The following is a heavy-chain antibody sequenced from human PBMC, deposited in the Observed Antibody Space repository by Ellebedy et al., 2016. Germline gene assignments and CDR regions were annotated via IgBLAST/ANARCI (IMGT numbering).Heavy chain of an antibody. CDR3: ASQAWSNFDH. V-gene: IGHV3-7*01. Sequence: GGSLRLSCAASGFSFESYWMSWVRQAPGKGLEWVANIKQDGSDKYYMDSVKGRFTISRDNAKNSLYLQMNSLRAEDTAVYYCASQAWSNFDHWGQGTLVTVSS. CDR2: IKQDGSDK. D-gene: IGHD3/OR15-3a*01. CDR1: GFSFESYW. J-gene: IGHJ4*02.